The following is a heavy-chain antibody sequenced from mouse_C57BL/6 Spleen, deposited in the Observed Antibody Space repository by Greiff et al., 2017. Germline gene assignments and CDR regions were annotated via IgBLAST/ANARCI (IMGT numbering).Heavy chain of an antibody. D-gene: IGHD2-3*01. Sequence: QVQLQQSGPGLVQPSQSLSITCTVSGFSLTSYGVHWVRQSPGKGLEWLGVIWSGGSTDYNAAFISRLSISKDNSKSQVFFKMNSLQADDTAIYYCARGSLWDGYWAYWGQGTLVTVSA. J-gene: IGHJ3*01. CDR2: IWSGGST. CDR1: GFSLTSYG. V-gene: IGHV2-2*01. CDR3: ARGSLWDGYWAY.